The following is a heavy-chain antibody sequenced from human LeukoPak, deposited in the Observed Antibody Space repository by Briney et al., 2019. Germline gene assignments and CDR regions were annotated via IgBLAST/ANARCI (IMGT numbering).Heavy chain of an antibody. Sequence: PSETLSLTCTVSGGSISSSSYYWGWIRQPPGKGLEWIGSIYYSGSTYYNPSLKSRVTISVDTSKNQFSLKLSSVTAADTAVYYCARLRVTTYNYYGRDVWGEGTPLTVSS. CDR2: IYYSGST. V-gene: IGHV4-39*01. D-gene: IGHD4-17*01. CDR1: GGSISSSSYY. CDR3: ARLRVTTYNYYGRDV. J-gene: IGHJ6*02.